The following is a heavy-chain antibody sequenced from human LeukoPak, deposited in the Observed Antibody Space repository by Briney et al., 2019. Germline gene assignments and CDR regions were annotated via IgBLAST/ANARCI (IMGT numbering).Heavy chain of an antibody. CDR1: GFTFSSYG. Sequence: GGSLRLSCAASGFTFSSYGMPWVRQAPGKGLEWVAVIWYDGSNKYYAHSVKGRFTISRDNSKNTLYLQMSSLRAEDTAVYYCARGESGWYPYFDYWGQGTLVTVSS. CDR2: IWYDGSNK. J-gene: IGHJ4*02. D-gene: IGHD6-19*01. CDR3: ARGESGWYPYFDY. V-gene: IGHV3-33*01.